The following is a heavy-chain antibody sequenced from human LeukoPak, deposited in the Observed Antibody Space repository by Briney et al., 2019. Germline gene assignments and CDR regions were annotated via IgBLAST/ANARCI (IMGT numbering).Heavy chain of an antibody. V-gene: IGHV7-4-1*02. D-gene: IGHD2-15*01. Sequence: ASVKVSCKASGYTFTSYAMNWVRQAPGQGLEWMGWINTNTGNPTYAQGFTGRFVFSLDTSVSTAYLRISSLKAEDTAVYYCATYYCSGGSCYRDWDYFDHWGQGTLVTVSS. CDR2: INTNTGNP. CDR1: GYTFTSYA. CDR3: ATYYCSGGSCYRDWDYFDH. J-gene: IGHJ4*02.